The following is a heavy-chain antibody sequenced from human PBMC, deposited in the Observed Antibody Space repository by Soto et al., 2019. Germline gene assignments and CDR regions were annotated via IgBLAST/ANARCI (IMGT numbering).Heavy chain of an antibody. CDR2: IIPIFGTA. D-gene: IGHD2-15*01. CDR3: ASPLPDIVVVVAAMRYYYGMDV. CDR1: GGTFSSYV. Sequence: QVQLVQSGAEVKKPGSSVKVSCKASGGTFSSYVISWVRQAPGQELEWMGGIIPIFGTANYAQKFQGRVTITADESTSTAYMELSSLRSEDTAVYYCASPLPDIVVVVAAMRYYYGMDVWGQGTTVTVSS. J-gene: IGHJ6*02. V-gene: IGHV1-69*01.